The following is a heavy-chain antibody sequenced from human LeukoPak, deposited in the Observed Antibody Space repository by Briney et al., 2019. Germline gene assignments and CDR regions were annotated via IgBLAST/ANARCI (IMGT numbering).Heavy chain of an antibody. Sequence: GGSLRLSCETSGFTFSKYSMNWVRQAPGKGLEWVSYIGSSSSTIHYADSVKGRFTFSRDNAKNSLYLQMNSLTAEDTAVYYCARDLPQDFLSGYLDAFDLWGQGTMVTVSS. J-gene: IGHJ3*01. CDR3: ARDLPQDFLSGYLDAFDL. CDR2: IGSSSSTI. D-gene: IGHD3-3*01. V-gene: IGHV3-48*01. CDR1: GFTFSKYS.